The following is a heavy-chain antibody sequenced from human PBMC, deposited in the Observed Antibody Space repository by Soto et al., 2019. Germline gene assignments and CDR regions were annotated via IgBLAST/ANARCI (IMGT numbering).Heavy chain of an antibody. CDR3: ARGRYNWNYDSNCFDP. CDR1: GYTFTSYD. V-gene: IGHV1-8*01. Sequence: QVQLVQSGAEVKKPGASVKVSCKASGYTFTSYDINWVRQATGQGLEWMGWMNPNSGNTGYAQKFQGRVTMTRNTSISTAYMELSSLRSEDTAVYYCARGRYNWNYDSNCFDPWGQGTLVTVSS. J-gene: IGHJ5*02. CDR2: MNPNSGNT. D-gene: IGHD1-7*01.